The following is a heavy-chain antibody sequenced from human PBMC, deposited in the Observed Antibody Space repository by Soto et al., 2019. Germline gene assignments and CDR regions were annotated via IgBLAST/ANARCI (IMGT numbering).Heavy chain of an antibody. CDR2: IYYSGST. D-gene: IGHD3-16*02. V-gene: IGHV4-39*01. Sequence: QLQLQESGPGLVKPSETLSLTCTVSGGSISSSSYYWGWIRQPPGKGLEWIGSIYYSGSTYYNPSLKSRVTISVDTSKNQFSLKLSSVTAADTAVYYCARHAGGGYDYIWGSYRLDAFDIWGQGTMVTVSS. CDR3: ARHAGGGYDYIWGSYRLDAFDI. CDR1: GGSISSSSYY. J-gene: IGHJ3*02.